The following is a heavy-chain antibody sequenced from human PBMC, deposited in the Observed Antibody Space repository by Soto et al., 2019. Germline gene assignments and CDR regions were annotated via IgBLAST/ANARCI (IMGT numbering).Heavy chain of an antibody. CDR1: GFICSSYY. CDR3: AKATATGGGAFEI. Sequence: LRLSCAASGFICSSYYMSWVRQAPGKGLEWVSTILVGGSTHYEDSVKGRFAISRDTSKNTVYLQMNSLTAGDTAVYYCAKATATGGGAFEICGQGTMVTV. V-gene: IGHV3-23*01. CDR2: ILVGGST. D-gene: IGHD2-8*02. J-gene: IGHJ3*02.